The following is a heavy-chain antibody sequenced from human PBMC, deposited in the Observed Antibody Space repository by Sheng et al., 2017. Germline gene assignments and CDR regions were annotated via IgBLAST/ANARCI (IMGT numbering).Heavy chain of an antibody. D-gene: IGHD5-18*01. Sequence: QVQLVESGGGVVQPGRSLRLSCSVSGFTFSDYGMHWVRQAPGKGLEWVAVVSYDANKKYYADSVKGRFTISRDNARNSLSLQMNSLRGEDTAVYYCARDGLLHSYGQGYLDYWGQGALVTVSS. CDR1: GFTFSDYG. J-gene: IGHJ4*02. CDR3: ARDGLLHSYGQGYLDY. CDR2: VSYDANKK. V-gene: IGHV3-30*03.